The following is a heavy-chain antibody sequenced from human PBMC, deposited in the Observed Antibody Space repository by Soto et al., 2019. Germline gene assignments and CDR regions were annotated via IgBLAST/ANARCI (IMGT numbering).Heavy chain of an antibody. V-gene: IGHV3-30*18. CDR1: GFTFSSYG. D-gene: IGHD4-17*01. CDR2: ISYDGSNK. J-gene: IGHJ1*01. Sequence: QVQLVESGGGVVQPGRSLRLSCAASGFTFSSYGMHWVRQAPGKGLEWVAVISYDGSNKYYADSVKGRFTISRDNSKNTLYLQMNSLRAEDTAVYYCAKGASDYGFMSTVGWTAEYFQHWGQGTLVTVSS. CDR3: AKGASDYGFMSTVGWTAEYFQH.